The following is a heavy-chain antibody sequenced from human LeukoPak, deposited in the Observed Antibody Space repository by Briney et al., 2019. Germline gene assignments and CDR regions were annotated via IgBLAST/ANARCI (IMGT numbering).Heavy chain of an antibody. CDR1: GGSFSGYY. D-gene: IGHD1-1*01. CDR3: ARGASEGYTLFDY. Sequence: SETLSLTCAVYGGSFSGYYWSWIRQPPGKGLEWIGEINHSGSTNYNPSLKSRVTISVDTSKNQFSLKLSSVTAADTAVYYCARGASEGYTLFDYWGQGTLVTVPS. V-gene: IGHV4-34*01. CDR2: INHSGST. J-gene: IGHJ4*02.